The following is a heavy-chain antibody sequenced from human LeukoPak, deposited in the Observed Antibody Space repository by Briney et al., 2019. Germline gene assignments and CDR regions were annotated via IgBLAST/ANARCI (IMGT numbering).Heavy chain of an antibody. D-gene: IGHD3-22*01. V-gene: IGHV4-59*08. CDR1: GGSISSYY. CDR3: ARHDSSGYYPDY. J-gene: IGHJ4*02. Sequence: SETLSLTCTVSGGSISSYYWSWIRQPPGKGLEWIGYIYYSGSTNYNPSLKSRVTISVDTSKNQFSLKLSSVTAADTAVYYCARHDSSGYYPDYWGQGTLVTVSS. CDR2: IYYSGST.